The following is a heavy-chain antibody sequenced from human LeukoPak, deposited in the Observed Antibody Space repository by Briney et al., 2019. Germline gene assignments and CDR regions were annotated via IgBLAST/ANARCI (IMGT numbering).Heavy chain of an antibody. V-gene: IGHV3-9*03. D-gene: IGHD6-19*01. CDR2: SSWNSGSI. CDR1: GVTFDDYA. CDR3: AKDGGSGWYGVDY. Sequence: AGGSLRLSCAASGVTFDDYAMHWVRQAPGKGLEWVSGSSWNSGSIGYADSVKGRFTISRDNAKNSLYLQMNSLRAEDMALYYCAKDGGSGWYGVDYWGQGTLVTVSS. J-gene: IGHJ4*02.